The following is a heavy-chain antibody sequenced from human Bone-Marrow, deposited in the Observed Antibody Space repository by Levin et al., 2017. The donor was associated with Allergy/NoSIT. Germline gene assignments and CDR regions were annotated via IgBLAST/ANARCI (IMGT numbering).Heavy chain of an antibody. J-gene: IGHJ4*02. D-gene: IGHD2-21*01. CDR2: INPNSGGT. CDR3: ARGKRALVAAPKSDFDY. Sequence: ASVKVSCKASGYTFTGYYMHRVRQAPGQGLEWMGRINPNSGGTNYAQKFQGRVTMTRDTSISTAYMELSRLRSDDTAVYYCARGKRALVAAPKSDFDYWGQGTLVTVSS. CDR1: GYTFTGYY. V-gene: IGHV1-2*06.